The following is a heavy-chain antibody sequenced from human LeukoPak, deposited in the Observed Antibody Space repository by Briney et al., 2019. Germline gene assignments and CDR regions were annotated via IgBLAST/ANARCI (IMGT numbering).Heavy chain of an antibody. CDR1: GYYFTGYY. CDR3: ARDRYGVRSGSCDY. Sequence: ASVKVSCKASGYYFTGYYMHWVRQAPGQGLEWMGWINPNSGATNYAQKLQGRVTMTTDTSTSTAYMELRSLRYDDTAVYYCARDRYGVRSGSCDYWGQGTLVTVSS. V-gene: IGHV1-2*02. J-gene: IGHJ4*02. CDR2: INPNSGAT. D-gene: IGHD1-26*01.